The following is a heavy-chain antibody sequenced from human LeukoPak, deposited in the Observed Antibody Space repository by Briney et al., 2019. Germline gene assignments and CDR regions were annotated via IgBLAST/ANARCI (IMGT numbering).Heavy chain of an antibody. J-gene: IGHJ4*02. CDR1: GFTFRTSG. V-gene: IGHV3-74*01. D-gene: IGHD6-13*01. CDR2: INSDGSST. Sequence: GGSLRLSCAASGFTFRTSGMNWVRQAPGKGLVWVSRINSDGSSTSYADSVKGRFTISRGNAKNTLYLQMNSLRAEDTAVYYCAREYSSSWYVEPIDYWGQGTLVTVSS. CDR3: AREYSSSWYVEPIDY.